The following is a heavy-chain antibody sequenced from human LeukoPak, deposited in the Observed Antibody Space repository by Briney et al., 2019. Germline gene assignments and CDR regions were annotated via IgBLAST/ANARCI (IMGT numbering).Heavy chain of an antibody. Sequence: SQTLSLTCTVSGGSISSGDYYWSWIRQPPGKGLEWIGYIYYSGSTYYNPSLKSRVTVSVDTSKNQFSLKLSSVTAADTAVYYCARGALHSSGYLGAFDIWGQGTAVTVSS. CDR3: ARGALHSSGYLGAFDI. D-gene: IGHD3-22*01. CDR2: IYYSGST. J-gene: IGHJ3*02. CDR1: GGSISSGDYY. V-gene: IGHV4-30-4*01.